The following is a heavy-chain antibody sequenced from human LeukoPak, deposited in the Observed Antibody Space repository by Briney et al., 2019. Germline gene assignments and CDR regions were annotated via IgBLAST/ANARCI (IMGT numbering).Heavy chain of an antibody. Sequence: GGSLRLSCAASGFTFSSYEMNWVRQAPGKGLEWVSYISSSGRTIYYADSVKGRLTISRDNAKNSLYLQMNSLRAEDTAVYYCARLKYGNYVDYWGQGTLVTVSS. CDR3: ARLKYGNYVDY. V-gene: IGHV3-48*03. D-gene: IGHD4-17*01. J-gene: IGHJ4*02. CDR2: ISSSGRTI. CDR1: GFTFSSYE.